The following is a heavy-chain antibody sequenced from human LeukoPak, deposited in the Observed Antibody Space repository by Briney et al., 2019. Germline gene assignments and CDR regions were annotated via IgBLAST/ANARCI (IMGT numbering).Heavy chain of an antibody. Sequence: PGGPLRLSCAVSGFTVSSNYMNWVRQAPGKGLEWIGSIYYSGKTYYNPSLKSRVTISVDTSKNQFSLKLSSVTAADAAVYYCARHLKGYCSNGVCSDAFDIWGQGTMVTVSS. CDR3: ARHLKGYCSNGVCSDAFDI. CDR1: GFTVSSNY. J-gene: IGHJ3*02. CDR2: IYYSGKT. V-gene: IGHV4-39*01. D-gene: IGHD2-8*01.